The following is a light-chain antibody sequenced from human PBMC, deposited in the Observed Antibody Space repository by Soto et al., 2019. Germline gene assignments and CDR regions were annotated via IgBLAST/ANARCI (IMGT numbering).Light chain of an antibody. Sequence: EIVLTQSPATLSLSPGERATLSCRASQTGSNSYLAWYQHKSGQAPRLLIYGASSRATGIPDRFSGSGSGTDFTLTISRLEPEDFAVYYCQQYGSSPSTFGQGTRLEIK. CDR1: QTGSNSY. J-gene: IGKJ5*01. CDR3: QQYGSSPST. CDR2: GAS. V-gene: IGKV3-20*01.